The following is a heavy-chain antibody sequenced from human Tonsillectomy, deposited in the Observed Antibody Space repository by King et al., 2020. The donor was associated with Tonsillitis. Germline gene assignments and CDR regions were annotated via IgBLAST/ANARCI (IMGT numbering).Heavy chain of an antibody. V-gene: IGHV3-23*01. D-gene: IGHD3-3*01. CDR3: AKVPGDFWSASYYFDY. J-gene: IGHJ4*02. CDR1: GFTFSISA. CDR2: ISASGAIT. Sequence: VQLLESGGGLVQPGGSLRLSCVASGFTFSISAMSWVRQPPGKGLEWVSNISASGAITDYADSVKGRFTISRDNSKTTLYLQKNSLSAEDTAVYYCAKVPGDFWSASYYFDYWGRGTLVPVSS.